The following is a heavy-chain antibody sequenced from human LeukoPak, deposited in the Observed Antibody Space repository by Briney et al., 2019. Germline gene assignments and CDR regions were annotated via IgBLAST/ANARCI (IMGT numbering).Heavy chain of an antibody. Sequence: SETLSLTCTVSGGSISSYYWSWIRQPPGKGLEWIGYIYYRGSTNYNPSLKSRVTISVDTSKNQFSLKLSSVTAADTAVYYCARVRYYGSGNYAWFGPWGQGTLVTVSS. V-gene: IGHV4-59*08. CDR3: ARVRYYGSGNYAWFGP. D-gene: IGHD3-10*01. J-gene: IGHJ5*02. CDR2: IYYRGST. CDR1: GGSISSYY.